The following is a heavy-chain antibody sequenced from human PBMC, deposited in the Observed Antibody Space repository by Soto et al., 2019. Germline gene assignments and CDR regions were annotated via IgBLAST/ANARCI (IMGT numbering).Heavy chain of an antibody. V-gene: IGHV3-7*01. J-gene: IGHJ5*02. CDR1: GFTFSSYW. D-gene: IGHD3-10*01. Sequence: EVQLVESGGGLVQPGGSLRLSCAASGFTFSSYWMSWVRQAPGKGLEWVANIKQDGSEKYYVDSVKGRFTISRDNAKYALYLQMNCLRAEDTAVYYCASEEIRFGGLSQYSWFAPWGQGTLVTGYS. CDR3: ASEEIRFGGLSQYSWFAP. CDR2: IKQDGSEK.